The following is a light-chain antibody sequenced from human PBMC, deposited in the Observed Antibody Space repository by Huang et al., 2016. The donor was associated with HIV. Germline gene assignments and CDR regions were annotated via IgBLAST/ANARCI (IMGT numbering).Light chain of an antibody. CDR1: QGISSF. V-gene: IGKV1D-13*01. Sequence: AIQLTQSPSSLSASVGDRVTIACRARQGISSFLAWYQQKPGKAPKLLMYTASTLHSGVPLRFSGSGSGTDFTLTISSLQPEDFATYYCQQFNNYPLTFGGGTKVEIK. CDR3: QQFNNYPLT. CDR2: TAS. J-gene: IGKJ4*01.